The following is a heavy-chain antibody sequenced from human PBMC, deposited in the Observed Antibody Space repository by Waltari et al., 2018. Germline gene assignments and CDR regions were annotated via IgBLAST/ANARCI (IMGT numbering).Heavy chain of an antibody. J-gene: IGHJ4*02. V-gene: IGHV4-61*09. CDR3: ARARVAVTGRHFDY. Sequence: QVQLQESGPGLVKPSQTLSLTCTVSGGSISSGSYYWSWIRQPAGKGLEWIGYIYTSGSTNSNPSLKSRVTISVDTSKNQFSLKLSSVTAADTAVYYCARARVAVTGRHFDYWGQGTLVTVSS. CDR2: IYTSGST. D-gene: IGHD6-19*01. CDR1: GGSISSGSYY.